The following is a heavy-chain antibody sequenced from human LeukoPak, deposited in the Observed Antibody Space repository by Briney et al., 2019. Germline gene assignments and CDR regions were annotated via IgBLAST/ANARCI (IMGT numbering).Heavy chain of an antibody. CDR1: GYSFPNYW. V-gene: IGHV5-51*01. CDR2: IYPRDSDT. J-gene: IGHJ3*02. CDR3: ARQEKGYYAI. Sequence: GESLQISCKGSGYSFPNYWIAWVRQMPGKGLEWMGIIYPRDSDTRYSPSFEGQVTISVDKSISTAFLQWSSLKASDSAMYYCARQEKGYYAIWGQGTMVTVSS. D-gene: IGHD3-10*01.